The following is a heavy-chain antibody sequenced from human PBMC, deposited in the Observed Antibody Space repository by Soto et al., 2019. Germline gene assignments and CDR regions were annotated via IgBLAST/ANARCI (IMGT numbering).Heavy chain of an antibody. V-gene: IGHV3-13*05. CDR3: ARTDRDFYGLDV. J-gene: IGHJ6*02. CDR1: GFTFRNYA. CDR2: ISAAGDP. Sequence: EVQLVESGGGLVRPGGSLRLSCEASGFTFRNYAMHWARQGTGKGLEWVSGISAAGDPDYADSVEGRFTISRENAQNSFFLQMNSLRVGDTAVYYCARTDRDFYGLDVWGQGTTVIVSS.